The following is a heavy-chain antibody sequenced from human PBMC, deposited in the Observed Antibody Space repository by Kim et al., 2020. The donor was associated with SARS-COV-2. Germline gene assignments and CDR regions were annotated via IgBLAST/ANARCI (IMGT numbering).Heavy chain of an antibody. D-gene: IGHD6-19*01. J-gene: IGHJ4*02. Sequence: GGSLRLSCAASGFTFSSYAMSWVRQAPGKGLELVSAISGSCGSTYYADSVKGRFTIFRDNSKNTLYLQMNSLRAEDTAVYYCVKGGAGAGTPVDYWGQGTLVTVSS. CDR1: GFTFSSYA. CDR3: VKGGAGAGTPVDY. V-gene: IGHV3-23*01. CDR2: ISGSCGST.